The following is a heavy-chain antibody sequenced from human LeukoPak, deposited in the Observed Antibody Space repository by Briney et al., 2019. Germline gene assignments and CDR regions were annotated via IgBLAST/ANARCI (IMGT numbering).Heavy chain of an antibody. V-gene: IGHV4-39*06. D-gene: IGHD1-1*01. CDR3: ARDWNRYAY. Sequence: PSETLSLTCTVSGGSISSSRYYWGWIRQPPGKGLEWIGSIYYSGTTYYNPSLKSRVTISVDTSKNQFTLQLSSVTAADTAVYYCARDWNRYAYWGQGTLVTVSS. J-gene: IGHJ4*02. CDR1: GGSISSSRYY. CDR2: IYYSGTT.